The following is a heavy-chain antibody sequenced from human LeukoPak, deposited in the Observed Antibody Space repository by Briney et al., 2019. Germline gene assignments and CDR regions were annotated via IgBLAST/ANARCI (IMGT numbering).Heavy chain of an antibody. CDR3: ARVVWRSMDV. J-gene: IGHJ6*03. V-gene: IGHV3-30*04. Sequence: PGGSLRLSCAASGFTFSSYAMHWVRQAPGKGLEWVAVISYDGSNKYYADSVKGRFTISRDNSKNTLYLQMNSLRAEDTAVYYCARVVWRSMDVWGKGTTVTVSS. D-gene: IGHD3-3*01. CDR2: ISYDGSNK. CDR1: GFTFSSYA.